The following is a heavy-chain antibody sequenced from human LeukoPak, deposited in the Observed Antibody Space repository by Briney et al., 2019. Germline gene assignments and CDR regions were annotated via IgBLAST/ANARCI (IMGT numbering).Heavy chain of an antibody. D-gene: IGHD4-23*01. V-gene: IGHV3-23*01. CDR3: AKDNGGAYYYYGMDV. Sequence: GGSLRLSCAASGFTFSSYAMSWVRQAPGKGLEWVSAISGSGGSTYYADSVKGRFTISRDNSKNTLYLQMNSLRAEDTAVYYCAKDNGGAYYYYGMDVWGQGTTVTVSS. CDR1: GFTFSSYA. CDR2: ISGSGGST. J-gene: IGHJ6*02.